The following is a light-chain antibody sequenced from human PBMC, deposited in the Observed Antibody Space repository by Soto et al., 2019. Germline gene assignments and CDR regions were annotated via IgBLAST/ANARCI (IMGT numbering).Light chain of an antibody. V-gene: IGKV3D-20*01. CDR1: QSVSNNY. Sequence: EIVLTQSPATLSLSPGDRATLSCGASQSVSNNYLAWYQQKPGLAPRLLIYDASYRANGIPDRFSGSGSGTDFTLTISRLEPEDFAVYYCQQYGSLSWTFGQGTKVDIK. J-gene: IGKJ1*01. CDR2: DAS. CDR3: QQYGSLSWT.